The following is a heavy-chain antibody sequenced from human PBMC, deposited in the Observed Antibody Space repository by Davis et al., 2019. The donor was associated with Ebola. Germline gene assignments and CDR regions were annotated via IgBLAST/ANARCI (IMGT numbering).Heavy chain of an antibody. CDR3: AKAYCSSTSCHRPFDS. J-gene: IGHJ4*02. CDR2: ISGSGATT. Sequence: PGGSLRLSCPASEFPFSTYAMSWVRRAPGKGLEWVSAISGSGATTDYAVSVKGRFTISRDNSKNTLFLQMNSLRAEDTAIYYCAKAYCSSTSCHRPFDSWGQGTLVTVSS. CDR1: EFPFSTYA. D-gene: IGHD2-2*01. V-gene: IGHV3-23*01.